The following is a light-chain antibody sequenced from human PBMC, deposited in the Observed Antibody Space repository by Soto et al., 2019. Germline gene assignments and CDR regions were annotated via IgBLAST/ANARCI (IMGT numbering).Light chain of an antibody. V-gene: IGLV1-40*01. Sequence: QPVLTQPPSVSGAPGQRVTISCTGSSSNIGAGYDVHWYQQLPGTAPKLLIDGNSNRPSGVPDRFSGSKSGTSASLATTGLQAEDEADYYCQSYDSRLSGYVVFGGGTKVTVL. CDR3: QSYDSRLSGYVV. CDR1: SSNIGAGYD. J-gene: IGLJ2*01. CDR2: GNS.